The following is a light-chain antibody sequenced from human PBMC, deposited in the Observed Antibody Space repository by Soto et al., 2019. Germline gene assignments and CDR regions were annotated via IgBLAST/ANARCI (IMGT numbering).Light chain of an antibody. CDR2: WAS. CDR3: QQYYRPWT. J-gene: IGKJ1*01. V-gene: IGKV4-1*01. CDR1: QSVLYSSNNKNY. Sequence: DIVMTQSPDSLAVSLGERATINCKSSQSVLYSSNNKNYLAWYQQKLGQPPKLLIYWASTRESGVPDRFSGSGSGTDFTLTISSLQAEDVAVYYCQQYYRPWTFGQGTKVEIK.